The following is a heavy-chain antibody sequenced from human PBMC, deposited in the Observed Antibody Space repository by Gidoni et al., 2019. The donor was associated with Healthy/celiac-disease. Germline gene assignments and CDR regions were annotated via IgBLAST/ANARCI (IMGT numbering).Heavy chain of an antibody. CDR1: GFTFSSYA. Sequence: EVQLVESGGGLVQPGGSLRLSCAASGFTFSSYAMSWVRQAPGKGLEWVSAISGSGGSTYYADSVKGRFTISRDNSKNTLYLQMNSLRAEDTAVYYCAKDLSRCSGGSCLYFDYWGQGTLVTVSS. V-gene: IGHV3-23*04. CDR3: AKDLSRCSGGSCLYFDY. D-gene: IGHD2-15*01. J-gene: IGHJ4*02. CDR2: ISGSGGST.